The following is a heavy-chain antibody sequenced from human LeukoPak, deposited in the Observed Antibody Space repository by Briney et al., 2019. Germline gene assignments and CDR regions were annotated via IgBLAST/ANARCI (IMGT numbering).Heavy chain of an antibody. CDR1: GGTFSSYA. D-gene: IGHD3-3*01. Sequence: SVKVSCKASGGTFSSYAISWVRQAPGQGLEWMGGIIPIFGTANYAQKFQGRVTITTDESTSTAYMELSSLRSEDTAVYYCASFALRFLDYYYYMDVWGKGTTVTVSS. CDR2: IIPIFGTA. J-gene: IGHJ6*03. V-gene: IGHV1-69*05. CDR3: ASFALRFLDYYYYMDV.